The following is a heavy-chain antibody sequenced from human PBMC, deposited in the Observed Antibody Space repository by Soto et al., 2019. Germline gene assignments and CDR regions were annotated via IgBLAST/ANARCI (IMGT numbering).Heavy chain of an antibody. D-gene: IGHD3-10*01. CDR1: GGSISSSSYY. CDR2: IYYSGST. V-gene: IGHV4-39*07. Sequence: SETLSLTCTVSGGSISSSSYYWGWIRQPPGKGLEWIGSIYYSGSTYYNPSLKSRVTISVDKSKNQFSLKLSSVTAADTAVYYCAREKYYYGSGSYNNWLDPWGQGTLVTVSS. J-gene: IGHJ5*02. CDR3: AREKYYYGSGSYNNWLDP.